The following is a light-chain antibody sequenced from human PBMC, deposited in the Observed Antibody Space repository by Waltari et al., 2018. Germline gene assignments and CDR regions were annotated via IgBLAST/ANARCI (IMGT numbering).Light chain of an antibody. V-gene: IGKV1-39*01. J-gene: IGKJ5*01. Sequence: DIQMTQSPSSLSASVGDSVTITCRASQSISSYLNWYQQKPGKAPKLLIYAASSLQSGGPSRFSGSGSGTDFTLTISSLQPEDFATYYCQQSYSTPPGTFGQGTRLEIK. CDR3: QQSYSTPPGT. CDR1: QSISSY. CDR2: AAS.